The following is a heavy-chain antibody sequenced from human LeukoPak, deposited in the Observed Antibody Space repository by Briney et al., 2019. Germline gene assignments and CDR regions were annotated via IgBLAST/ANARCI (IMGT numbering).Heavy chain of an antibody. D-gene: IGHD2-2*01. J-gene: IGHJ6*03. Sequence: SETLSLTCAVYGGSFSGYYWSWIRQPPGKGLGWIGEINHSGSTNYNPSLKSRVTISVDTSKNQFSLKLSSVTAADTAVYYCARDLSCSSTSCSGDYYYYYYYMDVWGKGITVTVSS. CDR3: ARDLSCSSTSCSGDYYYYYYYMDV. CDR2: INHSGST. CDR1: GGSFSGYY. V-gene: IGHV4-34*01.